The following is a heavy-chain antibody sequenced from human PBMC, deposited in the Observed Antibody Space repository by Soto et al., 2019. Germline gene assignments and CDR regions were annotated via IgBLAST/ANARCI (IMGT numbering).Heavy chain of an antibody. CDR1: GYTFTSYG. CDR3: ANLGLPRRMDTTGL. CDR2: ISAYNGNT. V-gene: IGHV1-18*04. D-gene: IGHD5-18*01. Sequence: VKVPCKASGYTFTSYGISWVRQAPGQGLEWMGWISAYNGNTNYAQKLQGRVTMTTDTSTSTAYMELRSLRAEDTALYYCANLGLPRRMDTTGLWGQGTLVTVSS. J-gene: IGHJ4*02.